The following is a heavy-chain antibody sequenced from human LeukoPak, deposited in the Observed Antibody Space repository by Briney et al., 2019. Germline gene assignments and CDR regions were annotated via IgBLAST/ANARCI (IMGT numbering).Heavy chain of an antibody. CDR2: ISSNGGST. CDR3: ARSYAYCSGGSCYDTPYYYYGMDV. Sequence: GGSLRLSCAASGFTFSSYAMHWVRQAPGKGLEYVSAISSNGGSTYYANSVKGRSSISRDNSKNTLYLQMGSLRAEDMAVYYCARSYAYCSGGSCYDTPYYYYGMDVWGQGTTVTVSS. D-gene: IGHD2-15*01. J-gene: IGHJ6*02. CDR1: GFTFSSYA. V-gene: IGHV3-64*01.